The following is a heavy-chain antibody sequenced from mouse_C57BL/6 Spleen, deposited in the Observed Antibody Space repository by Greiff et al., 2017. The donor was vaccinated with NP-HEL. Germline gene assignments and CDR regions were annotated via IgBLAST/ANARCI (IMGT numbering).Heavy chain of an antibody. V-gene: IGHV1-42*01. CDR1: GYSFTGYY. CDR3: ARYGYYLFDY. D-gene: IGHD2-3*01. Sequence: EVQLQQSGPELVKPGASVKISCKASGYSFTGYYMNWVKQSPEKSLEWIGEINPSTGGTTYNQKFKAKATLTVDKSSSTAYMQLKSLTSEDSAVYYCARYGYYLFDYWGQGTTLTVSS. CDR2: INPSTGGT. J-gene: IGHJ2*01.